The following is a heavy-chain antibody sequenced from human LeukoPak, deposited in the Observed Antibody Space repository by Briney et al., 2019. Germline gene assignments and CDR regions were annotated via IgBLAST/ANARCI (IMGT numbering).Heavy chain of an antibody. J-gene: IGHJ6*03. CDR2: IYTSGST. V-gene: IGHV4-4*07. CDR3: VRGRGYCTNGVCYRYYYYYMDV. D-gene: IGHD2-8*01. Sequence: PSETLSLTCTVSGGSISSYYWSWIRQPAGKGLEWIGRIYTSGSTNYNPSLKSRVTMSVDTSKNQFSLKLSSVTAADTAVYYCVRGRGYCTNGVCYRYYYYYMDVWGKGTTVTVSS. CDR1: GGSISSYY.